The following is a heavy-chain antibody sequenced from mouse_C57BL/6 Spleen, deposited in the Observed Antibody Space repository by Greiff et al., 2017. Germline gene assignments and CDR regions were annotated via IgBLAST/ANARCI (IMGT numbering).Heavy chain of an antibody. Sequence: QVQLQQPGAELVMPGASVKLSCKASGYTFTSYWMHWVKQRPGQGLEWIGEIDPSDSYTNYNQKFKGKSTLTVDKSSSTAYMQLSSLTSEDSAVYYCARSHTTTVVEDAMDYWGQGTSVTVSS. D-gene: IGHD1-1*01. J-gene: IGHJ4*01. V-gene: IGHV1-69*01. CDR2: IDPSDSYT. CDR1: GYTFTSYW. CDR3: ARSHTTTVVEDAMDY.